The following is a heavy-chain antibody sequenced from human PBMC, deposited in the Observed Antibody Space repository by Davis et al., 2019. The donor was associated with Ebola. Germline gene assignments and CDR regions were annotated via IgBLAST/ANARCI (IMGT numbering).Heavy chain of an antibody. V-gene: IGHV3-30*18. CDR1: GFTFSSYG. Sequence: GESLKISCAASGFTFSSYGMHWVRQAPGKGLEWVAVISYDGSNKYYADSVKGRFTISRDNSKNTLYLQMNSLRAEDTAVYYCAKSELELRSLFDAFDIWGQGTMVTVSS. CDR2: ISYDGSNK. CDR3: AKSELELRSLFDAFDI. D-gene: IGHD1-7*01. J-gene: IGHJ3*02.